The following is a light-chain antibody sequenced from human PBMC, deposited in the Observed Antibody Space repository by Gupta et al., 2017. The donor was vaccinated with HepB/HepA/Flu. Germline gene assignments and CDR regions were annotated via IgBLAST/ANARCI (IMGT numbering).Light chain of an antibody. CDR1: QAISSY. J-gene: IGKJ4*01. CDR2: AAS. Sequence: IRMTQSPSSLSASTGDRVTIPYRASQAISSYLAWYQQKPGKAPKLLIYAASTLQSGVPSRFSGSGSGTDFTLTISCLQSEDFATYYCKQYYSYPLTFGGGTKVEIK. CDR3: KQYYSYPLT. V-gene: IGKV1-8*01.